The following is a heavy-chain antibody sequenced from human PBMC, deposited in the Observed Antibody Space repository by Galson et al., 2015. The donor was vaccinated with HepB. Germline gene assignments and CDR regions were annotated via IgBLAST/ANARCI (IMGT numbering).Heavy chain of an antibody. CDR2: IIPIFGTA. D-gene: IGHD6-13*01. CDR1: GGTFSSYA. J-gene: IGHJ5*02. V-gene: IGHV1-69*13. Sequence: SVKVSCKASGGTFSSYAISWVRQAPGQGLEWMGGIIPIFGTANYAQKFQGRVTITADESTSTAYMELSSLRSEDTAVYYCARDLASRSSSIQTWGQGTLVTVSS. CDR3: ARDLASRSSSIQT.